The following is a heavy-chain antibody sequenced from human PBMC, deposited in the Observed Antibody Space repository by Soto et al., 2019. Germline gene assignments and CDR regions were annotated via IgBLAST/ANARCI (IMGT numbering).Heavy chain of an antibody. CDR1: GFTFSSYA. J-gene: IGHJ4*02. Sequence: GGSLRLSCAASGFTFSSYAMSWVRQAPGKGLEWLSGISGSGGSTYYANYVKGRFIISRDNSKNTLYLQLNSLRVEDTATYYCAKSPTTTSPRVDSWGQGTLVTVSS. CDR3: AKSPTTTSPRVDS. CDR2: ISGSGGST. V-gene: IGHV3-23*01. D-gene: IGHD4-4*01.